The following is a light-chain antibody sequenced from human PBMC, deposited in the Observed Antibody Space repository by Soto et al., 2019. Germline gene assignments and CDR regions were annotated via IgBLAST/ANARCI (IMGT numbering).Light chain of an antibody. J-gene: IGKJ1*01. CDR2: DAS. CDR1: QSISSW. Sequence: DIQMTQSPSTLSASVGDRVTITCRASQSISSWLAWYQQKPGKAPKLLIYDASNLESGVPSRFSAGGSGTEFSLTISSLQPDDFATYYCQQYNSSSEAFGQGTKVDIK. CDR3: QQYNSSSEA. V-gene: IGKV1-5*01.